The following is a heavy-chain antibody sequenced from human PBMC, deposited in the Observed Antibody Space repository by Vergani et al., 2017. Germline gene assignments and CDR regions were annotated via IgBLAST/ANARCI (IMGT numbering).Heavy chain of an antibody. CDR2: INHSGST. CDR1: GGSISSSSYY. V-gene: IGHV4-39*07. CDR3: ARGQTSEFDY. J-gene: IGHJ4*02. Sequence: QLQLQESGPGLVKPSETLSLTCTVSGGSISSSSYYWSWIRQPPGKGLEWIGEINHSGSTNYNPSLKSRVTISVDTSKNQFSLKLSSVTAADTAVYYCARGQTSEFDYWGQGTLVTVSS.